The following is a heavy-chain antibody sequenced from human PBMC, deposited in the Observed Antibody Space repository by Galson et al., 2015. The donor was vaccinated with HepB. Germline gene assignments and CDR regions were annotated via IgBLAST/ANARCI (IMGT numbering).Heavy chain of an antibody. CDR1: GYTFAGYY. CDR3: AREGGGKVTGTWGWFDP. J-gene: IGHJ5*02. CDR2: INPNSGGT. D-gene: IGHD1-7*01. Sequence: SVKVSCKASGYTFAGYYMHWVRQAPGQGLEWMGWINPNSGGTNYAQKFQGRVTMTRDTSISTAYMELSRLRSDDTAVYYCAREGGGKVTGTWGWFDPWGQGTLVTVSS. V-gene: IGHV1-2*02.